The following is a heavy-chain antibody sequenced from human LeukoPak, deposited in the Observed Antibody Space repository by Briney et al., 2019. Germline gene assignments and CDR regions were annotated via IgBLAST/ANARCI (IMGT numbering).Heavy chain of an antibody. Sequence: SQTLSLTCAISGDRGSANTCGWSWIRQSPSRGLEWLGRTYYRSKWYSDYAISVRSRITFTPDASMNQLSLQLDSVTPDDTAIYFCARDGGVHYEPTGSFMLDCWGQGTPVTVSS. J-gene: IGHJ4*02. CDR1: GDRGSANTCG. CDR3: ARDGGVHYEPTGSFMLDC. V-gene: IGHV6-1*01. D-gene: IGHD2-8*02. CDR2: TYYRSKWYS.